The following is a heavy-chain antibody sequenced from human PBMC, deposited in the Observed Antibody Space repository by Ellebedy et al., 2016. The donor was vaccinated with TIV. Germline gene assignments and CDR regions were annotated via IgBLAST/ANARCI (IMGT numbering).Heavy chain of an antibody. J-gene: IGHJ4*02. CDR1: GGSSSGYY. CDR3: ARGRLYSDSTGYYVDY. Sequence: SETLSLXXAAYGGSSSGYYWSWIRQPPGEGLEWIGEINHSGSANSNASLKSRVTISVDTSKNQFSLKMTSVTAADTAVYYCARGRLYSDSTGYYVDYWGRGTLVTVSP. D-gene: IGHD3-22*01. CDR2: INHSGSA. V-gene: IGHV4-34*01.